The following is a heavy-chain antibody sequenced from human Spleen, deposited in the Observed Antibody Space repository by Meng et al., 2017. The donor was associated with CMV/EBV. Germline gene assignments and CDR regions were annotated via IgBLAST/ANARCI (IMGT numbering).Heavy chain of an antibody. V-gene: IGHV1-2*06. CDR1: GYTFTGYY. D-gene: IGHD3-10*01. CDR2: INPNSGDT. Sequence: QVQLGQSGADVKKPGASVKVSCKTSGYTFTGYYLHWVRQAPRQGLEWMGRINPNSGDTNYAQNFQGRVTMTRDTSISTAYMELSRLRSDDTAIYYCARERGFGSPGEFDPWGQGTLVTVSS. CDR3: ARERGFGSPGEFDP. J-gene: IGHJ5*02.